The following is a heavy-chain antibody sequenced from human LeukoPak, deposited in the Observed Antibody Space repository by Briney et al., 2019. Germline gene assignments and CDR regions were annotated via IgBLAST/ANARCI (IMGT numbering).Heavy chain of an antibody. Sequence: PGGSLRLSCAASGFTFSDYYMSWIRQAPGKGLEWVSYISSGGSTIYYADSVKGRFTISRDNAKNSLYLQMNSLRAEDTAVYHCAKKQQAGTGWNYMDVWGTGTTVTVSS. CDR2: ISSGGSTI. J-gene: IGHJ6*03. D-gene: IGHD1-1*01. V-gene: IGHV3-11*01. CDR3: AKKQQAGTGWNYMDV. CDR1: GFTFSDYY.